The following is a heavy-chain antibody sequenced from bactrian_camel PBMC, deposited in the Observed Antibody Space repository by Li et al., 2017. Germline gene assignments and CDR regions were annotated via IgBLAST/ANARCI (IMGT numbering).Heavy chain of an antibody. V-gene: IGHV3S42*01. CDR1: AYTVSNYC. CDR3: AADLSSVVAGTWWSQYNY. Sequence: VQLVESGGGLVQPGGPLRLSCAASAYTVSNYCMAWFRQRAGREREGVAGIDSDEDTSYDGSVKGRFTISRDKAKNTLYLQMNRLTSEDTAVYYCAADLSSVVAGTWWSQYNYWGQGTQVTVS. J-gene: IGHJ4*01. CDR2: IDSDEDT. D-gene: IGHD6*01.